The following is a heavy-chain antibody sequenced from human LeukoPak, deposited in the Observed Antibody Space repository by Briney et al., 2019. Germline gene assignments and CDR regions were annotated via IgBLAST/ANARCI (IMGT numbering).Heavy chain of an antibody. Sequence: SETLSLTCTLSGGTVTSSTYFWGWIRQPPGKGLEWIGSISYSGATYYNPSLKSRVSMSVHTSKNQFSLKLSSVTAADTAVYYCARDSFYYHYYMDVWGEGTTVTVSS. J-gene: IGHJ6*03. CDR2: ISYSGAT. D-gene: IGHD1-1*01. CDR1: GGTVTSSTYF. V-gene: IGHV4-39*07. CDR3: ARDSFYYHYYMDV.